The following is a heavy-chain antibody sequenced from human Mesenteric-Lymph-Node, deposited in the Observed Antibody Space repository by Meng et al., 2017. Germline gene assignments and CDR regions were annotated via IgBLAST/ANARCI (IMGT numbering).Heavy chain of an antibody. V-gene: IGHV3-48*03. CDR3: ARALDSSGWYGYYYYYYGMDV. CDR2: ISSSGSTI. CDR1: GFTFSSYE. J-gene: IGHJ6*02. Sequence: GESLKISCAASGFTFSSYEMNWVRQAPGKGLEWVSYISSSGSTIYYADSVKGRFTISRDNAKNSLYLQMNSLRAEDTAVYYCARALDSSGWYGYYYYYYGMDVWGQGTTVTVSS. D-gene: IGHD6-19*01.